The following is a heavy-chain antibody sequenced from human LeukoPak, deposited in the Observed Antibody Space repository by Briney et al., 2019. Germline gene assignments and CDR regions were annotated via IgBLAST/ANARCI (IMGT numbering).Heavy chain of an antibody. CDR1: GFTFSSYA. V-gene: IGHV3-23*01. D-gene: IGHD2-2*01. CDR2: ISGSGGST. CDR3: AKVSCSSTSCPSDY. J-gene: IGHJ4*02. Sequence: PGGSLRLSCAASGFTFSSYAMSWVCQAPGKGLEWVSAISGSGGSTYYADSVKGRFTISRDNSKNTLYLQMNSLRAEDTAVYYCAKVSCSSTSCPSDYWGQGTLVTVSS.